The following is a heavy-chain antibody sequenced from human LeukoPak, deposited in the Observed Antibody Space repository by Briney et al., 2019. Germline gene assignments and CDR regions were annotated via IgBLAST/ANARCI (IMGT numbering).Heavy chain of an antibody. Sequence: PSETLSLTCIVSVGSLSRYYSSCIPHPPGKGLEWIGYLYYSGSTNYNPSLKSRVKISVDTSKNQFSLKLSSVTAADTAVYYCARDWGYYDILTGYSPGGMDVWGQGTTVTVSS. J-gene: IGHJ6*02. V-gene: IGHV4-59*01. D-gene: IGHD3-9*01. CDR3: ARDWGYYDILTGYSPGGMDV. CDR1: VGSLSRYY. CDR2: LYYSGST.